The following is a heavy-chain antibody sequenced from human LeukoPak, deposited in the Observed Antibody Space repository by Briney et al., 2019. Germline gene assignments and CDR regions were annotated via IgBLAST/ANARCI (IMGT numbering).Heavy chain of an antibody. CDR2: MYISGST. D-gene: IGHD1-26*01. V-gene: IGHV4-4*07. CDR1: GVSVTNYY. J-gene: IGHJ4*02. Sequence: SSETLTLTCTVSGVSVTNYYWAWIRXPAGKGLEWIGRMYISGSTNYNPSLKSRVTISIDKTKNQFSLRLNSVTAADTAVYFCARDYLVGAPLDSWGQGTLVTVSP. CDR3: ARDYLVGAPLDS.